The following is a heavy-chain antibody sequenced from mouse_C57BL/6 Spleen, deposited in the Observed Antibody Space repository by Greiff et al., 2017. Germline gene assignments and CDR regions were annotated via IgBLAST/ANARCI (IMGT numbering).Heavy chain of an antibody. CDR3: ARPIFHYYGSSYDYAMDY. Sequence: VQLQESDAELVKPGASVKISCKVSGYTFTDHTIHWMKQRPEQGLEWIGYIYPRDGSTKYNEKFKGKATLTADKSSSTAYMQLNSLTSEDSAVYFCARPIFHYYGSSYDYAMDYWGQGTSVTVSS. V-gene: IGHV1-78*01. D-gene: IGHD1-1*01. J-gene: IGHJ4*01. CDR1: GYTFTDHT. CDR2: IYPRDGST.